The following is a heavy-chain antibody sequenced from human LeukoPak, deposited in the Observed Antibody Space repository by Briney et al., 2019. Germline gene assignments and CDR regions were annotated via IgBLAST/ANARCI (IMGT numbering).Heavy chain of an antibody. D-gene: IGHD3-22*01. Sequence: GGSLRLSCAASGFTFSSYTMNWVRQAPGKGLEWVSSISPSTSDIYYADSMKGRFTISRDNTKKSLYLQMNSLRAEDTAVYYCARDLYRIVVVPHYFDYWGQGTLVTVSS. CDR3: ARDLYRIVVVPHYFDY. J-gene: IGHJ4*02. CDR2: ISPSTSDI. CDR1: GFTFSSYT. V-gene: IGHV3-21*01.